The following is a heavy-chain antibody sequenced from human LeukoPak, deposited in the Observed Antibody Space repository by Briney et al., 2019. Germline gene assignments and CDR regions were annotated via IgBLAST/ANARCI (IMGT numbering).Heavy chain of an antibody. J-gene: IGHJ4*02. CDR1: GYTFTSYG. D-gene: IGHD2-2*01. Sequence: VASVKVSCKASGYTFTSYGLSWVRQAPGQGLEWMGWISAYNGNTNYAQKLQGRVTMTTDTSTSTAYMELRSLRSDDTAVYYCARDGCSSTSCFFDYWGQGTLVTVSS. CDR3: ARDGCSSTSCFFDY. CDR2: ISAYNGNT. V-gene: IGHV1-18*01.